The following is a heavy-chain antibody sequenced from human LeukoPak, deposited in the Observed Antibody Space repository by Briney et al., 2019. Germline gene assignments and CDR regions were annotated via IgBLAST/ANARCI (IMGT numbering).Heavy chain of an antibody. V-gene: IGHV1-18*01. CDR3: ARGNYDILTGPRRTDAFDI. Sequence: ASVKVSCKASGYTFTSYGISWVRQAPGQGLEWMGWISAYNGNTNYAQKLQGRVTMTTDTSTSTAYMELRSLRSDDTAMYYCARGNYDILTGPRRTDAFDIWGQGTMVTVSS. J-gene: IGHJ3*02. D-gene: IGHD3-9*01. CDR2: ISAYNGNT. CDR1: GYTFTSYG.